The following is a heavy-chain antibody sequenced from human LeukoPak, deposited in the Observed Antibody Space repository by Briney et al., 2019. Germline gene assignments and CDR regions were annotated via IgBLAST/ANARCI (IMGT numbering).Heavy chain of an antibody. CDR1: NGSISIYF. CDR2: IYSSGST. Sequence: SETLSLTCTVSNGSISIYFWSWIRQPAGKGLEWIGRIYSSGSTDYNPSLKSRVTMSVDTSKNQFSLKLTSVTAAETAVYYCAKYSSSSKFYYWGQGTLVTVSS. CDR3: AKYSSSSKFYY. V-gene: IGHV4-4*07. J-gene: IGHJ4*02. D-gene: IGHD6-6*01.